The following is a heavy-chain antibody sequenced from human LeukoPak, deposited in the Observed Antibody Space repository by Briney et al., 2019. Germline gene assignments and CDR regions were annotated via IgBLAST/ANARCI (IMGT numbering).Heavy chain of an antibody. CDR1: GASISSYY. J-gene: IGHJ4*02. V-gene: IGHV4-59*08. Sequence: SETLSLTCTVSGASISSYYWSWIRQPPGKGQEWSGYIYYSGSTNYNPSLKSRVTISVDTSKNQFSLKLSSVTAADTAVYYCARHQWRTSSSWALDYWGQGTLVTVSS. CDR2: IYYSGST. D-gene: IGHD6-13*01. CDR3: ARHQWRTSSSWALDY.